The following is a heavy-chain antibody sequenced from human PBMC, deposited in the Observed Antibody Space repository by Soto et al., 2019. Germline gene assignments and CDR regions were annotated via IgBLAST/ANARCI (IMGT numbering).Heavy chain of an antibody. CDR3: ARGAYYYDSSGLSY. V-gene: IGHV3-48*01. Sequence: EVQLVESGGGLVQPGGSLRLSCAASGFTFSSYSMNWVRQAPGKGLEWVSYISSSSSTIYYADSVKGRLTISRDNDKNSLSLQMNSLRAEDTAVYYCARGAYYYDSSGLSYWGQGTLVTVSS. CDR2: ISSSSSTI. J-gene: IGHJ4*02. D-gene: IGHD3-22*01. CDR1: GFTFSSYS.